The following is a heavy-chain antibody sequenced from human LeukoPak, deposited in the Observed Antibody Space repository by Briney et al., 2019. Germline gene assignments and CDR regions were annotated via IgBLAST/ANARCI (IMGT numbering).Heavy chain of an antibody. CDR2: IYSGGST. J-gene: IGHJ3*02. Sequence: PGGSLRLSCAASGFTVSSNYMSWVRQAPGKGLEWVSVIYSGGSTYYADSVKGRFTISRDNSKSTLYLQMNSLRAEDTAVYYCASEVYCSSTSCNPEVAFDIWGQGTMVTVSS. CDR1: GFTVSSNY. D-gene: IGHD2-2*01. CDR3: ASEVYCSSTSCNPEVAFDI. V-gene: IGHV3-66*02.